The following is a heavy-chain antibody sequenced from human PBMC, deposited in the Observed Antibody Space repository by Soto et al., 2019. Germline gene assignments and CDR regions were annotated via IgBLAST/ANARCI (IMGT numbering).Heavy chain of an antibody. V-gene: IGHV1-18*01. CDR3: ARGGYYDSSGSRNYHYYGMNV. CDR2: ISPYDGNT. Sequence: QVQLVQSGGEVKKPGASVKVSCKASGYTFSSYGINWVRQAPGQGLEWLGWISPYDGNTKYAQILQGRVSMTTDTSTKTAYMEVRSLRSDYTAVYYCARGGYYDSSGSRNYHYYGMNVWGQGTTVTVSS. J-gene: IGHJ6*02. D-gene: IGHD3-22*01. CDR1: GYTFSSYG.